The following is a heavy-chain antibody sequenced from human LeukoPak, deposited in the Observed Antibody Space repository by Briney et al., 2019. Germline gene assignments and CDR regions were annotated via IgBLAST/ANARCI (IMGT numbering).Heavy chain of an antibody. D-gene: IGHD3-9*01. CDR1: GFTFSSYS. Sequence: GGSLRLSCAASGFTFSSYSMNWVRQAPGKGLEWVSSISSSSSYIYYADSVKGRFTISRDNAKNSLYLQTNSLRAEDTAVYYCARVYDILTGYFTFDYWGQGTLVTVSS. J-gene: IGHJ4*02. CDR2: ISSSSSYI. V-gene: IGHV3-21*01. CDR3: ARVYDILTGYFTFDY.